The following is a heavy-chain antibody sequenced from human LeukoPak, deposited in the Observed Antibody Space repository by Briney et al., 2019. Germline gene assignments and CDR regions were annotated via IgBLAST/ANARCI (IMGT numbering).Heavy chain of an antibody. Sequence: PGGSLRLSCAASGFTFTTYSMNWVRQAPGKGLEWVSSITSSSASMYYADSVKGRFTISRDNAKNTLYLQMNSLRDEDTAVYYCARESGYHGSGFDPWGQGTLVTVSS. J-gene: IGHJ5*02. CDR3: ARESGYHGSGFDP. CDR1: GFTFTTYS. V-gene: IGHV3-21*01. D-gene: IGHD3-10*01. CDR2: ITSSSASM.